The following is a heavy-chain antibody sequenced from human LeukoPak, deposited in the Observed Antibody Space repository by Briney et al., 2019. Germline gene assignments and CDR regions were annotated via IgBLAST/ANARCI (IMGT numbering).Heavy chain of an antibody. D-gene: IGHD3-10*01. J-gene: IGHJ4*02. CDR2: TKPDGSAE. CDR1: GFTFRNYW. CDR3: AKRGVVIRVVLVGFHKEAYYFDS. V-gene: IGHV3-7*03. Sequence: GGSLRLSCAASGFTFRNYWMGWVRQAPGKGLEWVANTKPDGSAEYYADSVRGRFTTSRDSPKNTLYLQMNSVRAEDTAVYFCAKRGVVIRVVLVGFHKEAYYFDSWGQGALVTVSS.